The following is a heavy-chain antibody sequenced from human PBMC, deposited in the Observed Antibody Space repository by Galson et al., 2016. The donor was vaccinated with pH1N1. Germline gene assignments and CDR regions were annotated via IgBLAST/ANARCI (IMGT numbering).Heavy chain of an antibody. V-gene: IGHV5-51*03. CDR3: ATSRSIAGIHFDY. CDR1: GSRFASQW. Sequence: QSGAEVKKPGESLKISCKGSGSRFASQWIGWVRQMPGKGLEWMGIIYPDDSDTRYSPSFQGQVTISVDKSFSTAYLQWSSLKASDTAMYYCATSRSIAGIHFDYWGQGTLVTVSS. CDR2: IYPDDSDT. D-gene: IGHD1-20*01. J-gene: IGHJ4*02.